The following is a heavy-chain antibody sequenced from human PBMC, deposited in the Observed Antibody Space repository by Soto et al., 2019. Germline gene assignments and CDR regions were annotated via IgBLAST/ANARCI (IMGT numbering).Heavy chain of an antibody. CDR3: VRHRAFCSGKSCALGYYYYVDV. Sequence: SETLSLTCTVSGGSISSYYWSWIRQPPGKGLEWIGYIYYSGSTTYNPSLKSRVTISADTSKNQLSLNLSSVTAADTALYYCVRHRAFCSGKSCALGYYYYVDVWGIGTTVTVSS. V-gene: IGHV4-59*08. CDR1: GGSISSYY. D-gene: IGHD2-2*01. CDR2: IYYSGST. J-gene: IGHJ6*03.